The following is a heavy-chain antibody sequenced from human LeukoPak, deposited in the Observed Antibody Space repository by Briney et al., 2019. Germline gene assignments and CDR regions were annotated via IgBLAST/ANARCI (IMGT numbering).Heavy chain of an antibody. V-gene: IGHV1-18*01. CDR1: GYTFTSYG. CDR2: ISAYNGNT. D-gene: IGHD2-2*01. CDR3: ARGFVVVPERYYGMDV. Sequence: GASVKVSCKASGYTFTSYGISWVRHAPGQGLEWMGWISAYNGNTNYAQKLQGRVTMTTDTSTSTAYMELRSLRSDDTAVYYCARGFVVVPERYYGMDVWGQGTTVTVSS. J-gene: IGHJ6*02.